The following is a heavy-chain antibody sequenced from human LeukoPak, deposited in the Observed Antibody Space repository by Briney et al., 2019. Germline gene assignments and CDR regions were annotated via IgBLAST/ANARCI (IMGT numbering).Heavy chain of an antibody. D-gene: IGHD3-10*01. CDR2: INPNSGGT. Sequence: ASVKVSCKASGYTFTGYYMHWVRQAPGQGLEWMGWINPNSGGTNYAQKFQGRVTMTRDTSISTAYMELSRLRSDDTAVYYCARDVGWFGEFPFDYWGQGTLVTVSS. V-gene: IGHV1-2*02. CDR3: ARDVGWFGEFPFDY. J-gene: IGHJ4*02. CDR1: GYTFTGYY.